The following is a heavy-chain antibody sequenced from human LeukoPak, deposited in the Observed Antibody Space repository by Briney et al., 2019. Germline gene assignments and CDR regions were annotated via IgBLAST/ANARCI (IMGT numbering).Heavy chain of an antibody. Sequence: SVKVSCKASGGTFSSYTISWVRQAPGQGLEWMGRIIPILGIANYAQKFQGRVTITADKSTSTAYMELSSLRAEDTAVYYCAKDRHYYDSSGYFYWGQGTLVTVSS. J-gene: IGHJ4*02. CDR3: AKDRHYYDSSGYFY. D-gene: IGHD3-22*01. V-gene: IGHV1-69*04. CDR1: GGTFSSYT. CDR2: IIPILGIA.